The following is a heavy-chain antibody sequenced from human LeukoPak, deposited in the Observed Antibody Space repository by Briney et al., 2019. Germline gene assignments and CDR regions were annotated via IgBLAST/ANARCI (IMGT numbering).Heavy chain of an antibody. CDR3: VRGTGY. J-gene: IGHJ4*02. Sequence: GGSLRLSCSVSGFTFSTYVMHWVRQAPGKGLEYVSAISSNGDDTYYTDSVKGRFTISRDNSKNTLYLQMSSLRADDTAVYYCVRGTGYWGQGTLVTVSS. V-gene: IGHV3-64D*06. CDR2: ISSNGDDT. CDR1: GFTFSTYV.